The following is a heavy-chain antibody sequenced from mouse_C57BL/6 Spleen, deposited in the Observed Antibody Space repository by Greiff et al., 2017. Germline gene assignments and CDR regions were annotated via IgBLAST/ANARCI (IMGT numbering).Heavy chain of an antibody. V-gene: IGHV5-9-1*02. D-gene: IGHD1-1*01. J-gene: IGHJ4*01. CDR1: GFTFSSYA. CDR3: TREYYYGSSYEGDY. CDR2: ISSGGDYI. Sequence: EVKLVESGEGLVKPGGSLKLSCAASGFTFSSYAMSWVRQTPEKRLEWVAYISSGGDYIYYADTVKGRFTISRDNARNTLYLQMSSLKSEATAMYYCTREYYYGSSYEGDYWGQGTSVTVSS.